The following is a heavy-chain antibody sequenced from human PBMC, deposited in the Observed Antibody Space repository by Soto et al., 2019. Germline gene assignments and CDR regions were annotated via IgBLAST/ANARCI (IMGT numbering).Heavy chain of an antibody. CDR2: IYYSRST. V-gene: IGHV4-59*01. Sequence: SETLSLTCTVSGGSISSYYWSWIRQPPGKGLEWIGYIYYSRSTNYNPSLKSRVTISVDTSKNQFSLKLSSVTAADTAVYYCAREGWLQVYYYYGMDVWGQGTTVTVSS. D-gene: IGHD5-12*01. J-gene: IGHJ6*02. CDR3: AREGWLQVYYYYGMDV. CDR1: GGSISSYY.